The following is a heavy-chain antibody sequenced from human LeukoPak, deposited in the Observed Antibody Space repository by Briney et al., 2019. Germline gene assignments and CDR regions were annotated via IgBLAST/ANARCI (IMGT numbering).Heavy chain of an antibody. CDR1: GFTFSDYW. D-gene: IGHD3-16*01. Sequence: PGGSLRLSCGGSGFTFSDYWMMWVRQAPGKGLEWVANIKEDGTDRQYVDSVEGRFTISRDNAENSVYLQMNSLRAEDTAVYYCVRESSVWIGPGIGRPLDVWGKGTTVTVSS. CDR3: VRESSVWIGPGIGRPLDV. J-gene: IGHJ6*04. CDR2: IKEDGTDR. V-gene: IGHV3-7*01.